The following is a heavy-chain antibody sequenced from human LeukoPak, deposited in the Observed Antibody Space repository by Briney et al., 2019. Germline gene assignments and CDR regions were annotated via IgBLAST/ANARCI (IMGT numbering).Heavy chain of an antibody. CDR3: AKDPPYSYGTGHFDY. J-gene: IGHJ4*02. CDR2: IRYDGSNK. Sequence: GGSLRLSCAASGFTFSSYGMHWVRQAPGKGLEWVAFIRYDGSNKYYADSVKGRFTISRDNSKNTLYLQMNSLRAEDTAVYYCAKDPPYSYGTGHFDYWGQGTLVTVSS. V-gene: IGHV3-30*02. D-gene: IGHD5-18*01. CDR1: GFTFSSYG.